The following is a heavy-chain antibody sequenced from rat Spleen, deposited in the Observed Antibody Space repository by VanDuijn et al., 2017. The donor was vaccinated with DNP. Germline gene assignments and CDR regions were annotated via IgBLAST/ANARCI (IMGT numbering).Heavy chain of an antibody. D-gene: IGHD1-3*01. Sequence: EVQLVESGGALVQPGRSLKLSGAASGFTFSDFYMAGVRQAPTKGLEWVASINYDGGSTYYRDSVKGRFTISRDNAKSSLYLQMDSLRSEDTATYYCTTLNYGNYDYWGQGVMVTVSS. CDR1: GFTFSDFY. CDR3: TTLNYGNYDY. CDR2: INYDGGST. V-gene: IGHV5-20*01. J-gene: IGHJ2*01.